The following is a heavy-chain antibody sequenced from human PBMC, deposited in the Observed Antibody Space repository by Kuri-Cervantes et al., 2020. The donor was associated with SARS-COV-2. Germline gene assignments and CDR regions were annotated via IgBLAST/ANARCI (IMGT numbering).Heavy chain of an antibody. V-gene: IGHV1-18*01. J-gene: IGHJ1*01. D-gene: IGHD6-19*01. CDR3: ARAQYNSGWPAGEYFQH. CDR1: GYTFTSYG. Sequence: ASVKVSCKASGYTFTSYGISWVRQAPGQGLEWMGWISAYNGNTNYAQKLQGRVTMTTDTSTSTAYMELRSLRSDDTAVYYCARAQYNSGWPAGEYFQHWGQGTLVTVSS. CDR2: ISAYNGNT.